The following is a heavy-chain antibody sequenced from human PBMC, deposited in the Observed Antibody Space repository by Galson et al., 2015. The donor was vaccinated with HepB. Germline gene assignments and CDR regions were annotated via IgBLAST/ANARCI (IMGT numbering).Heavy chain of an antibody. Sequence: SLRLSCAASGFTFGDYAMSWFRQAPGKGLEWVGFIRSKAYGGTTEYAASVKGRFTISRDDSKSIAYLQMNSLKTEDTAVYYCTRPAGLAGGGYYFDYWGQGTLVTVSS. CDR2: IRSKAYGGTT. CDR3: TRPAGLAGGGYYFDY. D-gene: IGHD3-16*01. V-gene: IGHV3-49*03. CDR1: GFTFGDYA. J-gene: IGHJ4*02.